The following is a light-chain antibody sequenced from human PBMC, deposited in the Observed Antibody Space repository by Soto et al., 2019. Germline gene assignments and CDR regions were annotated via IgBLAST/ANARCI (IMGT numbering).Light chain of an antibody. CDR1: QSLLHSNGYNY. CDR2: FVS. V-gene: IGKV2-28*01. Sequence: DIVMTQSPLSLPVTPGEPASISCRSSQSLLHSNGYNYLDWYLQKPGQSPQLLIYFVSNLAARLPDRLGGRGSGTDFTLNFSWVETEDFRFYYGMQAVRTRTVGQGTKVDI. CDR3: MQAVRTRT. J-gene: IGKJ1*01.